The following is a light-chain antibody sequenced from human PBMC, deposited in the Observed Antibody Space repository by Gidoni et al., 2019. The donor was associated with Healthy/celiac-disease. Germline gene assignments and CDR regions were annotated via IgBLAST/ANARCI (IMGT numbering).Light chain of an antibody. Sequence: EIVMTQSPATLSVSPGERATLSCRASQSVSSNLAWFQQKPGQAPRLLIYGASTRATGIPARFSGSGSGTEFTLTISSLQSEDFAVYCCQQYNNWHPWTFGQGTKVELK. CDR1: QSVSSN. CDR3: QQYNNWHPWT. J-gene: IGKJ1*01. CDR2: GAS. V-gene: IGKV3-15*01.